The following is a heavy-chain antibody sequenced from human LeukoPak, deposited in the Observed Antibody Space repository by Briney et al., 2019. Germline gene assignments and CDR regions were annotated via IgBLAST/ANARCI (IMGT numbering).Heavy chain of an antibody. CDR3: ARGGPGVFAY. D-gene: IGHD3-10*01. Sequence: GGSLRLSCAASGFTFSSNYMTWVRQAPGKGLEWLSVMYSGGNTYYAASVEGRFTISRDNSKNTVYLQMNSLRAEDTAVYFCARGGPGVFAYWGQGTLVTVSS. CDR2: MYSGGNT. J-gene: IGHJ4*02. CDR1: GFTFSSNY. V-gene: IGHV3-53*01.